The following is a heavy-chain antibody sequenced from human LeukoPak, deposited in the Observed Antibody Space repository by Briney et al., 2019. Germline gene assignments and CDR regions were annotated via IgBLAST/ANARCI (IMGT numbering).Heavy chain of an antibody. CDR1: GYTFTSYD. D-gene: IGHD6-19*01. J-gene: IGHJ6*03. V-gene: IGHV1-8*01. Sequence: ASVKVSCKASGYTFTSYDINWVRQATGQGLEWMGWMNPNSGNTGCAQKFQGRVTMTRNTSISTAYMELSSLRSEDTAVYYCARTYRGIAVAGTNYYYYMDVWGKGTTVTVSS. CDR2: MNPNSGNT. CDR3: ARTYRGIAVAGTNYYYYMDV.